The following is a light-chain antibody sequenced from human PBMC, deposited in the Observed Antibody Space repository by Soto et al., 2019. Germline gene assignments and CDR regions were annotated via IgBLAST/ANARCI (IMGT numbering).Light chain of an antibody. CDR2: EVT. CDR3: SSYAGTNMGV. J-gene: IGLJ1*01. V-gene: IGLV2-8*01. Sequence: QSALTQPPSASGSPGQSVTLSCTGTSSDVGRYNFVSWYQQQPGKAPQLLIYEVTQRPSGVPNRFSGSKSGNTASLTVSGLQADDEADYYCSSYAGTNMGVFGTGTKVTVL. CDR1: SSDVGRYNF.